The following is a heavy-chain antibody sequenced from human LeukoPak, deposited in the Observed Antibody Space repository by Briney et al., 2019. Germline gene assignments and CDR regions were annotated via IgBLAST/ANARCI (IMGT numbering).Heavy chain of an antibody. CDR2: ISWNSGSI. CDR1: GFTFDDYA. Sequence: GGSLRLSCAASGFTFDDYAMHWVRHAPGKGLEWVSGISWNSGSIGYADSVKGRFTISRDNAKNSLYLQMNSLRAEDTALYYCAKAPVGGYYNYYYYGMDVWGQGTTVTVSS. D-gene: IGHD3-3*01. J-gene: IGHJ6*02. V-gene: IGHV3-9*01. CDR3: AKAPVGGYYNYYYYGMDV.